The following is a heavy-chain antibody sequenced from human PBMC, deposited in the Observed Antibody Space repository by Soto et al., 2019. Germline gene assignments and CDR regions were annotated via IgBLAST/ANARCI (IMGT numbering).Heavy chain of an antibody. CDR1: GFIFSSQA. Sequence: GGSLRLSCVGSGFIFSSQAMSWVRLAPGKGLEWVSGISGSGRNTYYADSVKGRFTISRDNSKNTVFLLMNSLRAEDTAIYYCVKNPVTFGVVMPDGDYWGQGTLVTVSS. CDR2: ISGSGRNT. J-gene: IGHJ4*02. D-gene: IGHD3-3*01. V-gene: IGHV3-23*01. CDR3: VKNPVTFGVVMPDGDY.